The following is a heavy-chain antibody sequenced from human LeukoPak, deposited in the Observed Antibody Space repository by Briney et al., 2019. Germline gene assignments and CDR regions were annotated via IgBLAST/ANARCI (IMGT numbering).Heavy chain of an antibody. D-gene: IGHD2-15*01. J-gene: IGHJ2*01. V-gene: IGHV1-24*01. Sequence: ASVKVSCKVSGYTLTELSMHWVRQAPGKGLEWMGGFDPEDGETIYAQKFQDRVTMTEDTSTDTAYMELSSLRSEDTAVYYCATDRRYCSGGSCSYWYFDLWGRGTLVTVSS. CDR3: ATDRRYCSGGSCSYWYFDL. CDR1: GYTLTELS. CDR2: FDPEDGET.